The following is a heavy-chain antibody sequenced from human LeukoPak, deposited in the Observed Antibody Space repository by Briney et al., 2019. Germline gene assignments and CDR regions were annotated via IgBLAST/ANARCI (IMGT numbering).Heavy chain of an antibody. D-gene: IGHD6-19*01. CDR1: GFTVSSNY. J-gene: IGHJ4*02. Sequence: PGGSLRLSCAASGFTVSSNYMSWVRQAPGKGLEWVSVTYSGGSTYYADSVKGRFTISRDNSKNTLYLQMNSLRAEDTAVYYCARDLSYSSGWHSCHWGQGTLVTVSS. CDR2: TYSGGST. V-gene: IGHV3-66*02. CDR3: ARDLSYSSGWHSCH.